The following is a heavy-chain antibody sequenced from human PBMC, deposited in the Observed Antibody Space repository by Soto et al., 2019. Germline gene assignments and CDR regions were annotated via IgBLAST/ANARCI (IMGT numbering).Heavy chain of an antibody. Sequence: SGPTLVNPTQTLTLTCTFSGFSLSTSGVGVGWIRQPPGKALEWLALIYWNDDKRYSPSLKSRLTITKDTSKNQVVLTMTDMDPVDTATYYCAPSLPRIAAAGKRYYYGMDVWGQGTTVTVSS. V-gene: IGHV2-5*01. CDR1: GFSLSTSGVG. CDR2: IYWNDDK. CDR3: APSLPRIAAAGKRYYYGMDV. D-gene: IGHD6-13*01. J-gene: IGHJ6*02.